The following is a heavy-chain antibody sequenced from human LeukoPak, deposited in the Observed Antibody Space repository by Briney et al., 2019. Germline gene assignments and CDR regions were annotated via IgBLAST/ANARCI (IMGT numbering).Heavy chain of an antibody. J-gene: IGHJ4*02. Sequence: PGGSLRLSYAASGFTFDDYAMHWVRQAPGKGLEWVSGISWNSGSIGYADSVKGRFTISRDNAKNSLYLQMNSLRAEDTALYYCAKIAAAGYFDYWGQGTLVTVSS. CDR2: ISWNSGSI. V-gene: IGHV3-9*01. CDR1: GFTFDDYA. CDR3: AKIAAAGYFDY. D-gene: IGHD6-13*01.